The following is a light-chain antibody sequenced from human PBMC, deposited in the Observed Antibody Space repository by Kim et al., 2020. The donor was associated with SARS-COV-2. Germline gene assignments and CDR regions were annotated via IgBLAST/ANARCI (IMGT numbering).Light chain of an antibody. J-gene: IGKJ3*01. CDR1: QSVLYSSDNKNY. CDR3: QQYFSIPFT. Sequence: ATINCKSSQSVLYSSDNKNYLAWYQQKPGQPPKLLIYWASNRESGVPDRFSGSGSGTDFTLTISSLQAEDVAVYSCQQYFSIPFTFGPGTKVDIK. V-gene: IGKV4-1*01. CDR2: WAS.